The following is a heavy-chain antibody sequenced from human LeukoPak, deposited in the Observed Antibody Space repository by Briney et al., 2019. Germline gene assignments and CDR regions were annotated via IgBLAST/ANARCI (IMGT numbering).Heavy chain of an antibody. V-gene: IGHV3-7*01. J-gene: IGHJ5*02. CDR3: ARGGAVAGRFDP. CDR2: MKEDGSDI. D-gene: IGHD6-19*01. Sequence: GGSLRLSCAASGFTFDDYTMSWVRQAPGKGLEWVAKMKEDGSDIHYVDSVRGRFSISRDNAKDSLYLQMNSPRVDDTAVYYCARGGAVAGRFDPWGQGTQVTVSS. CDR1: GFTFDDYT.